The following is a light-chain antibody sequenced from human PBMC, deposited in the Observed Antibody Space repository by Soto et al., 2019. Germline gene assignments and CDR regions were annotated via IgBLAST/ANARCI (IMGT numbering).Light chain of an antibody. Sequence: QSALTQPASVSGSDGQSITISCTGTSSDVGAYNYVSWYQQHPGKAPKLMISEVSNRPSGVSNRFSASKSGNTASLTISGLQADDEADYFCSSYTSDRTYVFGTGTKVTVL. CDR1: SSDVGAYNY. CDR3: SSYTSDRTYV. CDR2: EVS. J-gene: IGLJ1*01. V-gene: IGLV2-14*01.